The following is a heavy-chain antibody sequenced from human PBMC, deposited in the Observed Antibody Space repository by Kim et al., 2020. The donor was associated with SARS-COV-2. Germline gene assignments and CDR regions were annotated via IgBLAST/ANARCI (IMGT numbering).Heavy chain of an antibody. J-gene: IGHJ3*02. V-gene: IGHV1-69*13. CDR3: ARGLAAMVRGVVAAFDI. D-gene: IGHD3-10*01. CDR1: GGTFSSYA. Sequence: SVKVSCKASGGTFSSYAISWVRQAPGQGLEWMGGIIPIFGTANYAQKFQGRVTITADESTSTAYMELSSLRSEDTAVYYCARGLAAMVRGVVAAFDIWGQGTMVTVSS. CDR2: IIPIFGTA.